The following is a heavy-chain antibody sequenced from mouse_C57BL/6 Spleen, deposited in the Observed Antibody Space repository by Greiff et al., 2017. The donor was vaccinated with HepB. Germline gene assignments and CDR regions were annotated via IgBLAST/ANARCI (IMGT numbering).Heavy chain of an antibody. CDR1: GFTFSDYY. Sequence: EVKLMESGGGLVQPGGSLKLSCAASGFTFSDYYMYWVRQTPEKRLEWVAYISNGGGSTYYPDTVKGRFTISRDNAKNTLYLQMSRLKSEDTAMYYCARQKTGAAFAYWGQGTLVTVSA. CDR2: ISNGGGST. J-gene: IGHJ3*01. V-gene: IGHV5-12*01. CDR3: ARQKTGAAFAY.